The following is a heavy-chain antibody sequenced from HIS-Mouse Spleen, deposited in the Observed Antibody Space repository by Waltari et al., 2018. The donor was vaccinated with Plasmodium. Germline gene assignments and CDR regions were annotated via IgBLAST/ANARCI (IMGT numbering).Heavy chain of an antibody. CDR3: ARGGYSSSSYYFDY. Sequence: QVQLQESGPGLVKPSETLSLTCTVSGGSISSYYWSWIRQPPGKGLEWIAYIYYSGSTNYSPTLKRRVTISVDTAKNQFALKLSSVTAADTAVFYCARGGYSSSSYYFDYWGQGTLVTVSS. J-gene: IGHJ4*02. V-gene: IGHV4-59*01. CDR2: IYYSGST. CDR1: GGSISSYY. D-gene: IGHD6-6*01.